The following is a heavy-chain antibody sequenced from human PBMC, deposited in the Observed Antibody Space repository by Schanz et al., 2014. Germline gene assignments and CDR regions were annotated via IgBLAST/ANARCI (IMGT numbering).Heavy chain of an antibody. CDR2: ILGLASTT. Sequence: EVQLVESGGGWVQPGGSLRLSCAASGFTFSNYWMHWVRQVPGKGLVWVSAILGLASTTYYADSVKGRFTISRDNAKNSLFLQMNSLRAEDTAVYYCARAGYDADNWFDPWGQGTLVTVSS. CDR3: ARAGYDADNWFDP. D-gene: IGHD2-2*01. J-gene: IGHJ5*02. CDR1: GFTFSNYW. V-gene: IGHV3-48*01.